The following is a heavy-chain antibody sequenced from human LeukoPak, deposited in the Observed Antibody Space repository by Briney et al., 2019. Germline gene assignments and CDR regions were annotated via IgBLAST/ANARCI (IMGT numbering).Heavy chain of an antibody. CDR2: ISAYNGNT. CDR1: GYTFTSYG. J-gene: IGHJ4*02. V-gene: IGHV1-18*04. Sequence: ASVKLSCKASGYTFTSYGISWVRQAPGQGLEWMAWISAYNGNTNYAQKLQGRVTMTTDTSTSTAYMELRSLRSDDTAVYYCARDRELRYFDWLSPVGDFDYWGQGTLVTVSS. D-gene: IGHD3-9*01. CDR3: ARDRELRYFDWLSPVGDFDY.